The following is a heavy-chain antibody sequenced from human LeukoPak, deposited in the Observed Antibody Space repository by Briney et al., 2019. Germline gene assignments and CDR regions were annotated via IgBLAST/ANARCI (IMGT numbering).Heavy chain of an antibody. CDR3: ARRRLQDYFDY. CDR2: IYYSGST. Sequence: PSETLSLACTVSGGSISSSSYYLDWIRQPPGKGPEWIASIYYSGSTYYNPSPKSRVTISVDTSKNQFSLKLSSVTAADTAVYYCARRRLQDYFDYWGQGTLVTVSS. J-gene: IGHJ4*02. V-gene: IGHV4-39*01. CDR1: GGSISSSSYY. D-gene: IGHD6-25*01.